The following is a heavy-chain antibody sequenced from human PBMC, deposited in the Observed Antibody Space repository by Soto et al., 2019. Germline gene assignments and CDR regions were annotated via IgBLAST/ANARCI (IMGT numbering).Heavy chain of an antibody. CDR3: ARGSTAASVYYYYYMDV. CDR1: GGTFSSYT. Sequence: QVQLVQSGAEVKKPGSSVKVSCKASGGTFSSYTISWVRQAPGQGLEWMGRIIPILGIANYAQKFQGRVMITADKSTSTAYMELSSLRSEDTAVYYCARGSTAASVYYYYYMDVWGKGTTVTVSS. CDR2: IIPILGIA. V-gene: IGHV1-69*02. D-gene: IGHD6-13*01. J-gene: IGHJ6*03.